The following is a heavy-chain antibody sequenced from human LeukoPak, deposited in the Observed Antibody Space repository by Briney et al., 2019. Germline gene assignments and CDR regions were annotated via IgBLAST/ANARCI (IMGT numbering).Heavy chain of an antibody. V-gene: IGHV4-39*07. D-gene: IGHD7-27*01. J-gene: IGHJ4*02. CDR2: IYSSGST. CDR3: ARLTGPTSYFDY. Sequence: SETLSLTCTVFGDSINSKNYYWGWIRQPPGKGLEWIGSIYSSGSTFYNPSLKSRVTISVDTSKKQFSVKMSSVTAADTAVYYCARLTGPTSYFDYWGQGTLVTVSS. CDR1: GDSINSKNYY.